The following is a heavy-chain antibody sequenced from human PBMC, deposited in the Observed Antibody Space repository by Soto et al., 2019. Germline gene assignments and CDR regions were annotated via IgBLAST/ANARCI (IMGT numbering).Heavy chain of an antibody. Sequence: QVQLVQSGAEVKKPGSSVKVSCKASGGTFSSYTISWVRQAPGQGLEWMGRIIPILGIANYAQKFPGRVTITADKSTSTAYMELSSLRSEDTAVYYCARENLPWNGWPRLHYYGMDVWGQGTTITVSS. CDR3: ARENLPWNGWPRLHYYGMDV. CDR2: IIPILGIA. V-gene: IGHV1-69*08. J-gene: IGHJ6*02. CDR1: GGTFSSYT. D-gene: IGHD5-12*01.